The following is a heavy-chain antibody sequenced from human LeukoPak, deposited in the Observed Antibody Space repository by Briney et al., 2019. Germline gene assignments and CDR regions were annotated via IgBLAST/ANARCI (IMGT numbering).Heavy chain of an antibody. Sequence: PGGSLRLSCAASGFTFSSYWMSWVRQAPGKGLEWVANIKQDGSEKYYVDSVKGRFTISRDNAKNSLYLQMNSLRAEDTAVYYCARDGLYCGGGSCSFRYFDYWGQGTLVTVSS. CDR1: GFTFSSYW. CDR3: ARDGLYCGGGSCSFRYFDY. CDR2: IKQDGSEK. D-gene: IGHD2-15*01. J-gene: IGHJ4*02. V-gene: IGHV3-7*01.